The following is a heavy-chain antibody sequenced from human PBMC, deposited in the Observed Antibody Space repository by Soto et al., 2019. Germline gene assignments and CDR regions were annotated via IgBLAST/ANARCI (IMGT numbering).Heavy chain of an antibody. CDR3: AGTTSHQWYYMDV. V-gene: IGHV6-1*01. J-gene: IGHJ6*03. Sequence: QTLSLTCAISGDSVSSNSAAWNWIRLSPSRGLEWLARTYYRSRWYNDYAVSVRSRITVNPDTSKNQFSLQLTSVTPEDTAVYYCAGTTSHQWYYMDVWGKGPTVTVSS. CDR2: TYYRSRWYN. D-gene: IGHD1-7*01. CDR1: GDSVSSNSAA.